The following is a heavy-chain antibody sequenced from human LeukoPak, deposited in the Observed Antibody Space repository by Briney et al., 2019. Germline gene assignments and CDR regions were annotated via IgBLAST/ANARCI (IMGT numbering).Heavy chain of an antibody. CDR1: GGSFSAYY. V-gene: IGHV4-34*01. J-gene: IGHJ3*02. D-gene: IGHD1-7*01. CDR3: ASSRRKNYENAFDI. Sequence: SETLSLTCAVYGGSFSAYYWNWIRQPPGKGLEWIGEINHSGSTNYNPSLKSRVTISVDTSKNQFSLKLSSVTAADMAVYYCASSRRKNYENAFDIWGQGTMVTVSS. CDR2: INHSGST.